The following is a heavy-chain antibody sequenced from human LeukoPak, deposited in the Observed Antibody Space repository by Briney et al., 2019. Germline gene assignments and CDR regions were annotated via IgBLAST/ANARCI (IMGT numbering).Heavy chain of an antibody. Sequence: GGSLRLSCAASGFTFSSYGMHWVRQAPGKGLDWVSAISGSGSNTYYADSVKGRFTISRDNSENTLYLQMNSLRVEDTAVYFCAKGPLIEVAGTTWDYWGQGTLVTVSS. D-gene: IGHD6-19*01. CDR1: GFTFSSYG. J-gene: IGHJ4*02. CDR2: ISGSGSNT. CDR3: AKGPLIEVAGTTWDY. V-gene: IGHV3-23*01.